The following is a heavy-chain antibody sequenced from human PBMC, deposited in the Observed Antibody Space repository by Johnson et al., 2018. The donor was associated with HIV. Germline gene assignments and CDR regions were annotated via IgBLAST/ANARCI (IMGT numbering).Heavy chain of an antibody. CDR1: GFTFSTYG. V-gene: IGHV3-33*03. J-gene: IGHJ3*01. D-gene: IGHD6-19*01. Sequence: QVQLVESGGGVVQPGRSLRLSCAASGFTFSTYGMHWVRQAPGKGLEWVAVMWYDGSDTAYADSVKGRFTISRDNAKKTLYLQMSSLRAEDTAIYYCARKQWLEIPSDALDVWGQGTMVTVSS. CDR2: MWYDGSDT. CDR3: ARKQWLEIPSDALDV.